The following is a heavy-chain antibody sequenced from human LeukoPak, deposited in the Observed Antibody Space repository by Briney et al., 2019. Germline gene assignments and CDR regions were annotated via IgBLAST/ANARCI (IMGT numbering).Heavy chain of an antibody. CDR1: GGTFSSYA. Sequence: SVKVSCKASGGTFSSYAISWVRQAPGQGLEWMGRIIPILGIANYAQKFQGRVTITADKSTSTAYMELSSLRSDDTAVYYCARDLVDTAMWEFDYWGQGTLVTVSS. CDR3: ARDLVDTAMWEFDY. D-gene: IGHD5-18*01. J-gene: IGHJ4*02. CDR2: IIPILGIA. V-gene: IGHV1-69*04.